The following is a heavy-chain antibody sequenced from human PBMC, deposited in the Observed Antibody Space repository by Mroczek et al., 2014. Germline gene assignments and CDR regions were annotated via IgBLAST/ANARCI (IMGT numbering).Heavy chain of an antibody. J-gene: IGHJ3*02. D-gene: IGHD1-26*01. CDR3: ARDRIVGATPPDAFDI. Sequence: QVQLQESGPGLVKPSETLSLTCTVSGGSISSYYWSWIRQPAGKGLEWIGRIYTSGSTNYNPSLKSRVTMSVDTSKNQFSLKLSSVTAADTAVYYCARDRIVGATPPDAFDIWGQGTMVTVSS. CDR2: IYTSGST. V-gene: IGHV4-4*07. CDR1: GGSISSYY.